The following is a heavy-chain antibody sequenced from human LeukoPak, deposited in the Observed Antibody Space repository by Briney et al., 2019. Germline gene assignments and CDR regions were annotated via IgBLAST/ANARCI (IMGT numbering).Heavy chain of an antibody. V-gene: IGHV3-23*01. Sequence: GGSLRLSCTASGFTFSNYAMSWVRQAPGEGLEWVSLISDTGVSTKYADSVKGRFIISRDNSRDTLYLQMNSLRAEDTAIYYCAPDLRSSGWSLDDWGQGTLVTVSS. CDR2: ISDTGVST. J-gene: IGHJ4*02. CDR1: GFTFSNYA. CDR3: APDLRSSGWSLDD. D-gene: IGHD6-13*01.